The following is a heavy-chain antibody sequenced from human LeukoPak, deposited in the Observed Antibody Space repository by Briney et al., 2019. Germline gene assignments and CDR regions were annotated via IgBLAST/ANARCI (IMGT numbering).Heavy chain of an antibody. CDR1: GGSISSYY. V-gene: IGHV4-59*01. J-gene: IGHJ4*02. CDR3: ARVGELRHFDWLCPPLFDY. Sequence: PSETLSLTCTVSGGSISSYYWSWIRQPPGKGLEWIGYIYYSGSTNYNPSLKSRVTISVDTSKNQFSLKLSSVTAADTAVYYCARVGELRHFDWLCPPLFDYWGQGTLVTVSS. CDR2: IYYSGST. D-gene: IGHD3-9*01.